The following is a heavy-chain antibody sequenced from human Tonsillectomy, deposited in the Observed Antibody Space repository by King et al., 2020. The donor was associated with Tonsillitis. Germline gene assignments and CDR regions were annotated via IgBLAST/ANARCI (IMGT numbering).Heavy chain of an antibody. D-gene: IGHD6-13*01. V-gene: IGHV4-59*01. CDR2: IYDSGST. J-gene: IGHJ4*02. CDR1: GGSISNYY. Sequence: QLQESGPGLVKPSETLSLTCTVSGGSISNYYWSWIRQPPGKGLEWIGYIYDSGSTNYNPSLKSRGTISVDTSKNQLSLKLSSVTAADTAVYYCARGSNIAAAGTGYYFDYWGQGTLVTVSS. CDR3: ARGSNIAAAGTGYYFDY.